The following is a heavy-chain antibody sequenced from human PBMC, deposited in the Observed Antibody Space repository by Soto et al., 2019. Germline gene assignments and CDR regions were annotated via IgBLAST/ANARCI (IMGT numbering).Heavy chain of an antibody. CDR2: MNPNSGNT. CDR3: ASDVDTAMVTRSPYGMDV. Sequence: ASVKVSCKASGYTFTSYDINWVRQATGQGLEWMGWMNPNSGNTGYAQKFQGRVTMTRNTSISTAYMELSSLRSEDTAVYYCASDVDTAMVTRSPYGMDVWGQGXTVTVYS. J-gene: IGHJ6*02. CDR1: GYTFTSYD. V-gene: IGHV1-8*01. D-gene: IGHD5-18*01.